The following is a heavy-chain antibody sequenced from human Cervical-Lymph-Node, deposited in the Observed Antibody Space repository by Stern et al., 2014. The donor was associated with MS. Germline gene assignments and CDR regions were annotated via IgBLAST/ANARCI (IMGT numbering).Heavy chain of an antibody. V-gene: IGHV1-18*04. CDR1: GYTFTSYG. CDR2: SGAYNGNT. J-gene: IGHJ3*02. Sequence: VQLVQSGAELKKPGPSVKLSCKASGYTFTSYGISWVRQPPAQRLQWMGWSGAYNGNTNYAQKLQGRVTMTTDTSTSTAYMELRSLRSDDTAVYYCARGLLGSENAFDIWGQGTMVTVSS. CDR3: ARGLLGSENAFDI. D-gene: IGHD2-15*01.